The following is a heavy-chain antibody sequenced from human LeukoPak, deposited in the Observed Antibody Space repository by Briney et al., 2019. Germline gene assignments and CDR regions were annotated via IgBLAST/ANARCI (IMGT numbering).Heavy chain of an antibody. CDR1: GYTFTGYY. J-gene: IGHJ6*03. CDR2: INPNSGGT. Sequence: ASVKVSCKASGYTFTGYYMHWVRQAPGQGLEWMGWINPNSGGTNYAQKFQGRVTMTRDTSISTAYMELSRLRSDDTAVHYCARGVVVPAARDYYYYMDVWGKGTTVTVSS. D-gene: IGHD2-2*01. V-gene: IGHV1-2*02. CDR3: ARGVVVPAARDYYYYMDV.